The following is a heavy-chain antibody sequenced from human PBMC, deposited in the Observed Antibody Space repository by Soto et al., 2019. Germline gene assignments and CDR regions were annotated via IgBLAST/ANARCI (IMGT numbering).Heavy chain of an antibody. J-gene: IGHJ5*02. Sequence: GASVKVSCKASGYTFISSDITWVRQAPGQGLEWMGWISAYNGNTNVPQNPQGRVILTTDTSTDTAYMELRSLRSDDTAMYYCARVRSPGHPPYNWFDPWGQGTLVTVSS. CDR2: ISAYNGNT. CDR1: GYTFISSD. CDR3: ARVRSPGHPPYNWFDP. V-gene: IGHV1-18*04.